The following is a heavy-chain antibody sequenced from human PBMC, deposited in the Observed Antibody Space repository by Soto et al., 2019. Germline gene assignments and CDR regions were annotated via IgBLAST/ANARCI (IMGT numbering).Heavy chain of an antibody. Sequence: GGSLRLSCAASGFSISTYWMGWVRQSPRRGLEWVANIKYDDSEKPYADSVEGRFTISRDNAKNTLYLQMSSLRVEDTAVYYCVAWSRSNWFDYRGPGTLVTVSS. CDR2: IKYDDSEK. D-gene: IGHD6-13*01. J-gene: IGHJ4*02. V-gene: IGHV3-7*05. CDR3: VAWSRSNWFDY. CDR1: GFSISTYW.